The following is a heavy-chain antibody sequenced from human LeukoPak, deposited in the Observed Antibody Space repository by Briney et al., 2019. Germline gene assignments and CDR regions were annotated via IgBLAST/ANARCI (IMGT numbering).Heavy chain of an antibody. Sequence: ASVKVSCKASGHTFTGYYMHWVRQAPGQGLEWMGWINPNSGGTNYAQKFQGRVTMTRDTSISTAYMELSRLRSDDTAVYYCARAKDAYGDYGNWGQGTLVTVSS. V-gene: IGHV1-2*02. J-gene: IGHJ4*02. CDR2: INPNSGGT. CDR1: GHTFTGYY. D-gene: IGHD4-17*01. CDR3: ARAKDAYGDYGN.